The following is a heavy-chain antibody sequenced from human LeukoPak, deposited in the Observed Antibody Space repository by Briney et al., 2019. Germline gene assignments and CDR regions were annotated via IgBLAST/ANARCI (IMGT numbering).Heavy chain of an antibody. Sequence: SETLSLTCTVSGASISGYYWTWIRQPPGKGLEWIGYIYYSGSINYNPSLKSRITISVDTSKNQFSLRLSSVTAADTAVYYCARLRGNYFPDYWGQGTLVTVSS. V-gene: IGHV4-59*01. CDR1: GASISGYY. CDR3: ARLRGNYFPDY. D-gene: IGHD2/OR15-2a*01. J-gene: IGHJ4*02. CDR2: IYYSGSI.